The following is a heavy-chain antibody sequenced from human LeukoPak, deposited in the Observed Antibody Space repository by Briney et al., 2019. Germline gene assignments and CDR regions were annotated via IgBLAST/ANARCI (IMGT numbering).Heavy chain of an antibody. CDR1: GGSISNGGYY. J-gene: IGHJ5*02. D-gene: IGHD2-2*01. V-gene: IGHV4-31*03. CDR3: ARDGGGYCSSTSCNWFDP. CDR2: IYYSGST. Sequence: SETLSLTCTVSGGSISNGGYYWSWIRQHPGKGLEWIGYIYYSGSTYYNPSLKSRVTISVDTSKNQFSLKLSSVTAADTAVYYCARDGGGYCSSTSCNWFDPWGQGTLVTVSS.